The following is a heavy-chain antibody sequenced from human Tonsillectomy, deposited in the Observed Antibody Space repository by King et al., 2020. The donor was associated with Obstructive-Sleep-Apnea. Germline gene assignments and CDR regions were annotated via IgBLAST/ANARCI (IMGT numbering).Heavy chain of an antibody. J-gene: IGHJ4*02. CDR3: ARRRRSGWDFDN. V-gene: IGHV1-8*01. CDR1: GYTFMDYD. Sequence: QLVQSGAEVKKPGASVKVSCEASGYTFMDYDINWVRQATGQGPEWMGWMNPSSGNTGYAQNFQGRVAMTRSTSISTAFMELRSLTSADTAVYYCARRRRSGWDFDNWGQGTLVTVYS. CDR2: MNPSSGNT. D-gene: IGHD6-19*01.